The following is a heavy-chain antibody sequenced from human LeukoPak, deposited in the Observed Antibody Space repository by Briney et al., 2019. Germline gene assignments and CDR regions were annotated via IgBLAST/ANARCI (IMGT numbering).Heavy chain of an antibody. CDR3: ASRPYYDFWSGFRYNWFDP. D-gene: IGHD3-3*01. V-gene: IGHV4-34*01. CDR2: INHSGST. J-gene: IGHJ5*02. CDR1: GGSFSGYY. Sequence: SETLSLTCAVYGGSFSGYYWSWIRQPPGKGLEWIGEINHSGSTNYNPSLKSRVTISVDTSKSQFSLKLSSVTAADTAVYYCASRPYYDFWSGFRYNWFDPWGQGTLVTVSS.